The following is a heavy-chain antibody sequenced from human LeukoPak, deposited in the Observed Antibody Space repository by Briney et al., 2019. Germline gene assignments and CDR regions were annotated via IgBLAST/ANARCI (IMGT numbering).Heavy chain of an antibody. CDR3: ATVGGWESCPLDY. CDR2: FDPEDGET. CDR1: GYTLTELS. Sequence: ASVKVTCKVSGYTLTELSMNWVRQAPGKGLEWMGGFDPEDGETIYAQKFQGRVTMTEDTSTDTAYMELSSLRSQGTAVYYCATVGGWESCPLDYWGEGTLVTVSS. V-gene: IGHV1-24*01. J-gene: IGHJ4*02. D-gene: IGHD1-26*01.